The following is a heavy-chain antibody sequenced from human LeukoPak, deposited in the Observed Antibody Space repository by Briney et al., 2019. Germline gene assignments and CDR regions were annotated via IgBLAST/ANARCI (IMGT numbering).Heavy chain of an antibody. CDR3: ARETEMANLDY. V-gene: IGHV3-13*05. CDR2: IGTAGDP. D-gene: IGHD5-24*01. Sequence: GGSLRLSCAASGFTFSSYDMHWVRQATGKGLEWVSAIGTAGDPYYPGSVKGRFTISRENAKKSLYLQMNSLRAGDTAVYYCARETEMANLDYWGQGTLVTVSS. J-gene: IGHJ4*02. CDR1: GFTFSSYD.